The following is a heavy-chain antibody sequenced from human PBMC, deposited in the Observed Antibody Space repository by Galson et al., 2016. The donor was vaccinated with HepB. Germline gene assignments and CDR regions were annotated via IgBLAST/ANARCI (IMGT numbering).Heavy chain of an antibody. CDR3: AREAGGCPYRFDF. D-gene: IGHD3-16*01. V-gene: IGHV3-30-3*01. J-gene: IGHJ4*02. CDR2: IYYDGSNT. Sequence: SLRLSCAASGFTFSGHAMHWVRQAPGKGLEWVAVIYYDGSNTYYADSVKGRFTISRDDSKNTLYLQMDSLGDEDTAVYYCAREAGGCPYRFDFWGQGTLVTVSS. CDR1: GFTFSGHA.